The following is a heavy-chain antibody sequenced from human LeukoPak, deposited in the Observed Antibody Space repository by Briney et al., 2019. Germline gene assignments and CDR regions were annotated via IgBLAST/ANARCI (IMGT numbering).Heavy chain of an antibody. V-gene: IGHV4-30-2*01. J-gene: IGHJ6*01. CDR2: VVNGA. Sequence: SQTLSLTCAVSGGSISSGGYFWTWIRQPPGRGLEWIGXVVNGANPSLESRVTISIDRSTNQFSLKLRSVTAADTAVYFCARGAMTPRPVVVHAYAMDVWGQGTTVTVSS. CDR3: ARGAMTPRPVVVHAYAMDV. CDR1: GGSISSGGYF. D-gene: IGHD2-15*01.